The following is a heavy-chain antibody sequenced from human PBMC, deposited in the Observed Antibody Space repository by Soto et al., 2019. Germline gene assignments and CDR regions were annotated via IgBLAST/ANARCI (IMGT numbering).Heavy chain of an antibody. J-gene: IGHJ6*02. V-gene: IGHV1-69*12. D-gene: IGHD2-8*02. CDR3: ARGVRETVLVRGYYYGLDV. Sequence: QVQRVQSGAEVKKPGSSMKVSCKASGDTFNDYAMSWLRQAPGQGLEWVGGIIPLFGTTDYAQKFQGRVTITADESTTTTYMELSSLRSDDTAVYYCARGVRETVLVRGYYYGLDVWGQGTTVTVSS. CDR2: IIPLFGTT. CDR1: GDTFNDYA.